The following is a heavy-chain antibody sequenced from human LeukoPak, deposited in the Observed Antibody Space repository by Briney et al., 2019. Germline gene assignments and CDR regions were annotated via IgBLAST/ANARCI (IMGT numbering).Heavy chain of an antibody. D-gene: IGHD6-25*01. CDR3: ANKSGGGAFEI. Sequence: PSETLSLTCTVSGGSINSHYWSWIRQPAGKGLEWIGIIYTTGATNYNPSLKSRVTMSVDTSKNQFSLKVNSVTAADTAVYFCANKSGGGAFEIWGQGTAVTVSS. V-gene: IGHV4-4*07. CDR1: GGSINSHY. CDR2: IYTTGAT. J-gene: IGHJ3*02.